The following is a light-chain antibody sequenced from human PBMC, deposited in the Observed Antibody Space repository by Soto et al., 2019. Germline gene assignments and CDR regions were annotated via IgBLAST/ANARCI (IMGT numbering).Light chain of an antibody. CDR3: QQLNTYPPT. CDR2: KAS. Sequence: DIQMTQSPSTLSGSVGDRVTITCRASQTISSWLAWYQQKPGKAPKLLIYKASTLQSGVPSGFTGSGFGTNFTLTISSLQPEDFATYYCQQLNTYPPTFGGGTKVDI. CDR1: QTISSW. J-gene: IGKJ4*01. V-gene: IGKV1-5*03.